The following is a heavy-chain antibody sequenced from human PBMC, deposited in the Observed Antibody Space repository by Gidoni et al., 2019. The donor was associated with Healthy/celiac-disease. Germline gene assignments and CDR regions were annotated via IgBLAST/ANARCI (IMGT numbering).Heavy chain of an antibody. D-gene: IGHD3-10*01. CDR1: GFTFISYS. Sequence: EVQLVESGGGLVKPGGSLRLSCAASGFTFISYSMNWFRQAPGKGLEGVSYISSSSSTIYYADSVKGRFTISRDNAKNSLYLQMNSLRAEDTAVYYCASPGSGVSYYYYYMDVWGKGTTVTVSS. CDR2: ISSSSSTI. J-gene: IGHJ6*03. V-gene: IGHV3-48*01. CDR3: ASPGSGVSYYYYYMDV.